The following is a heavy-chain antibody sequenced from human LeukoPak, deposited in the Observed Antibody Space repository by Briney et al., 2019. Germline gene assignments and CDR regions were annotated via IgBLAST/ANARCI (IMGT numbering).Heavy chain of an antibody. J-gene: IGHJ4*02. CDR2: INPNSGGT. CDR1: GYTFTGYY. Sequence: ASVKVSCKASGYTFTGYYMHWVRPAPGQGLEWMGWINPNSGGTNYAQKFQGRVTITRNTSIRTAYMELSSLRSEDMTVYYCARGPYSGSYDYWGQGTLVTVSS. V-gene: IGHV1-2*02. CDR3: ARGPYSGSYDY. D-gene: IGHD1-26*01.